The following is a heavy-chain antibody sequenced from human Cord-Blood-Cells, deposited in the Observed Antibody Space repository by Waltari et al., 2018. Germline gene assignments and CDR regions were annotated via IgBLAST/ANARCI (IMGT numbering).Heavy chain of an antibody. D-gene: IGHD3-10*01. CDR1: GGTVSRERCY. J-gene: IGHJ4*02. CDR2: FYYSGST. CDR3: ATITMVQGVIIFDY. Sequence: VHLQESVPRRSPPTEPLSTTRIDSGGTVSRERCYWRWVRQPPGKGVEWIGYFYYSGSTNYNPSLKSRVTISVDTSKNQFSLKLSSVTAVDTAVYYCATITMVQGVIIFDYWGQGTLVTVSS. V-gene: IGHV4-61*01.